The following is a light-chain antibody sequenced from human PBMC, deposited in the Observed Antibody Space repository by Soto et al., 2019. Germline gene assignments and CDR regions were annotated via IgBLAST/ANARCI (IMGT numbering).Light chain of an antibody. V-gene: IGKV3-15*01. J-gene: IGKJ2*01. CDR3: QQYNNWPRT. CDR2: GAS. Sequence: EIVMTQSPATLSVSPGERATVSCRASQSVSSNLAWYQQKPGQAPRLLIYGASTRATGIPARFSGSASGTVFTLTIGSLQSEYFAVYYCQQYNNWPRTFGQRTKLEIK. CDR1: QSVSSN.